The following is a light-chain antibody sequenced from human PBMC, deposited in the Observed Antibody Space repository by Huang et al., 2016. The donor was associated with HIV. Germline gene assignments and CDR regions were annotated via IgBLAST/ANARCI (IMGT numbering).Light chain of an antibody. J-gene: IGKJ4*01. CDR3: QLRSTWPGDT. CDR2: DAS. CDR1: QTVSRY. V-gene: IGKV3-11*01. Sequence: EIVLTQSPATLSLSPGERATLSCRASQTVSRYLAWYQQKPGQAPRLLIYDASNRATGIPARFSGSGSGTYFTLTISSLEPEDFAVYYCQLRSTWPGDTFGGGTKVEIK.